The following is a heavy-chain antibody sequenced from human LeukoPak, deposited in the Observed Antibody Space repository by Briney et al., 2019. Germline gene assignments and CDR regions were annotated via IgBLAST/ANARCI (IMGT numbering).Heavy chain of an antibody. J-gene: IGHJ4*02. CDR3: ATIPVAAPFDY. CDR2: INPNSGGT. CDR1: GYTFTGYY. Sequence: ASVKVSXKASGYTFTGYYMHWVRQAPGQGLEWMGWINPNSGGTNYEQKFQGRVTMTRDTSISTAYMELSRLRSDDTAVYYCATIPVAAPFDYWGQGTLVTVSS. V-gene: IGHV1-2*02. D-gene: IGHD6-13*01.